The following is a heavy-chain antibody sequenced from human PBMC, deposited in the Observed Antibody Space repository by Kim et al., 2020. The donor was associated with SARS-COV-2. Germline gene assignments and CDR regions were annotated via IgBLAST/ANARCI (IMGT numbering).Heavy chain of an antibody. Sequence: SETLSLTCTVSGGSISSYYWSWIRQPPGKGLEWIGYIYYSVSTNYNPSLTSRVTISVDTSKNQFSLKLSSVTAPDTAEYYCAREPADYYGSGPFDYWC. CDR2: IYYSVST. J-gene: IGHJ4*01. D-gene: IGHD3-10*01. V-gene: IGHV4-59*01. CDR3: AREPADYYGSGPFDY. CDR1: GGSISSYY.